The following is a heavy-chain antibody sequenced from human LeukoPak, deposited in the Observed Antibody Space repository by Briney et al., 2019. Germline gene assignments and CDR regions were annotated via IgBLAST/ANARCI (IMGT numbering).Heavy chain of an antibody. D-gene: IGHD3-10*01. CDR3: AKEGGAYYYYYMGV. J-gene: IGHJ6*03. V-gene: IGHV3-7*01. Sequence: GGSLRLSCAASGFTFSSYWMSWVRQAPGKGLEWVANIKQDGSEKYYVDSVKGRFTISRDNAKNSLYLQMNSLRAEDTAVYYCAKEGGAYYYYYMGVWGKGTTVTVSS. CDR1: GFTFSSYW. CDR2: IKQDGSEK.